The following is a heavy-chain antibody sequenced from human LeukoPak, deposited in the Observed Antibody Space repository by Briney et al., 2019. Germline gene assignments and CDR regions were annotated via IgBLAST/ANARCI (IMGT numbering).Heavy chain of an antibody. D-gene: IGHD4-17*01. Sequence: AGGSLRLSCAASGFTFSSYGMHWVRQAPGKGLEWVAVISYDGSNKYYADSVKGRFTISRDNSKNTLYLQMNSLRAEDTAVYYCAKDHGDSFDYWGQGTLVTVSS. J-gene: IGHJ4*02. CDR3: AKDHGDSFDY. CDR1: GFTFSSYG. V-gene: IGHV3-30*18. CDR2: ISYDGSNK.